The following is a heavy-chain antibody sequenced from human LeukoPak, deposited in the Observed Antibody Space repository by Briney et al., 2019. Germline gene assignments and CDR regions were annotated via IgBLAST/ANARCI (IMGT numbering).Heavy chain of an antibody. CDR1: GGSISSSSYY. J-gene: IGHJ4*02. Sequence: SETLSLTCTVSGGSISSSSYYWGWIRQPPGKGLEWIGSIYYSGSTYYNPSLKSRVTISVDTSKNQFSLKLSSVTAADTAVYYCARVGMAVVATGAIDYWGQGTLVTVSS. CDR2: IYYSGST. V-gene: IGHV4-39*07. D-gene: IGHD3-22*01. CDR3: ARVGMAVVATGAIDY.